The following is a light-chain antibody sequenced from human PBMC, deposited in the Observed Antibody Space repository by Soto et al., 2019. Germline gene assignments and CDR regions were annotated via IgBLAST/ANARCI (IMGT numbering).Light chain of an antibody. V-gene: IGKV4-1*01. CDR1: QSVLYSSNNKNY. J-gene: IGKJ1*01. CDR3: QQYYSTPRT. Sequence: DIEMTQSPDSLAVSLGERATFNCKSSQSVLYSSNNKNYLAWYQQKPGQPPKLLIYWASTRESGVPDRFSGSGSGTDFTLTIGSLQAEDVAVYYCQQYYSTPRTFGQGTKVDIK. CDR2: WAS.